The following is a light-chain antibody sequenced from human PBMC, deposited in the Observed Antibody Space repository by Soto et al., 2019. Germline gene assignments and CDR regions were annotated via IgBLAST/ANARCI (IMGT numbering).Light chain of an antibody. J-gene: IGLJ3*02. CDR3: STWDYSLSAGV. CDR2: GNS. Sequence: QSVLTQDASVSGTVGQKVTLSCTGNSNNVGSYAVGWYQQISHGAPKTVRFGNSLPSGIPDRFSGSKCGPTAAHTISGLYPEDEADYYGSTWDYSLSAGVFCGGTQLTV. CDR1: SNNVGSYA. V-gene: IGLV1-44*01.